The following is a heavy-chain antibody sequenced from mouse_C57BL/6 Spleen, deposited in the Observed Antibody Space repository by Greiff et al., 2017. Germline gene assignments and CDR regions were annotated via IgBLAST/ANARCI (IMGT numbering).Heavy chain of an antibody. CDR1: GFTFSSYA. CDR3: AREIYYYGGFAY. V-gene: IGHV5-4*01. CDR2: ISDGGSYT. D-gene: IGHD1-1*01. Sequence: EVQRVESGGGLVKPGGSLKLSCAASGFTFSSYAMSWVRQTPEKRLEWVATISDGGSYTYYPDNVKGRFTISRDNAKNNLYLQMSHLKSEDTAMYYCAREIYYYGGFAYWGQGTLVTVSA. J-gene: IGHJ3*01.